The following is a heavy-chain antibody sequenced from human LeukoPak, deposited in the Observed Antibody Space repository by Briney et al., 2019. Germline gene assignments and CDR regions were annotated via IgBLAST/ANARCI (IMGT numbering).Heavy chain of an antibody. J-gene: IGHJ4*02. CDR1: GFIFSSYW. CDR3: ARIKEGELDY. V-gene: IGHV3-7*01. CDR2: INQDGSEK. Sequence: GGSLRLSCGASGFIFSSYWMSWVRQAPGKGLEWVANINQDGSEKYYVDSVKGRFTISRDKGKNSLYLHMNSLRAEDTAVYYCARIKEGELDYWGQGTLVTVSS. D-gene: IGHD1-26*01.